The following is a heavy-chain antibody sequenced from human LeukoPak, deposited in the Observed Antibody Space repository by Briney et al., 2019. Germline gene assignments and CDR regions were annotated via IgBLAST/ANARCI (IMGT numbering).Heavy chain of an antibody. V-gene: IGHV3-7*05. CDR2: IKQDGSQK. CDR3: AKILGDIVVVPAASHPMDV. D-gene: IGHD2-2*01. J-gene: IGHJ6*02. Sequence: PGGSLRLSCAASGFTFSSYWMSWVRQTPGKGLEWVATIKQDGSQKYYVDSVKGRFTISRDTSKNTLYLQMNSLRAEDTAVYYCAKILGDIVVVPAASHPMDVWGQGTTVTVSS. CDR1: GFTFSSYW.